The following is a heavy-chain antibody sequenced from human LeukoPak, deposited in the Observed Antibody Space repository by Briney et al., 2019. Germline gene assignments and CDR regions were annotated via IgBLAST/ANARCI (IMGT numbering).Heavy chain of an antibody. CDR1: GGSISSYY. CDR2: IYYSGST. D-gene: IGHD3-22*01. CDR3: ARLSHYYDSSGYYQS. J-gene: IGHJ4*02. Sequence: KPSETLSLTCTVSGGSISSYYWSWIRQPPGKGLEWIGYIYYSGSTNYNPSLKSRVTISVDTSKNQFSLKLSSVTAADTAVYYCARLSHYYDSSGYYQSWGQGTLVTVSS. V-gene: IGHV4-59*08.